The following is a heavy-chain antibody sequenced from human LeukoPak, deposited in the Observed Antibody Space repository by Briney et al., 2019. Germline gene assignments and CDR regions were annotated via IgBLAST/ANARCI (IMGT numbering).Heavy chain of an antibody. D-gene: IGHD6-6*01. Sequence: SETLSLTCTVSGGSISSYYWSWIRQPPGKGLEWIGYIYYSGSTNYNPSLKSRVTISVDTSKNQFSLKLSSVTAADTAVYYCARQGSSSSLEAFDIWGQGTMVTVSS. V-gene: IGHV4-59*08. CDR3: ARQGSSSSLEAFDI. J-gene: IGHJ3*02. CDR1: GGSISSYY. CDR2: IYYSGST.